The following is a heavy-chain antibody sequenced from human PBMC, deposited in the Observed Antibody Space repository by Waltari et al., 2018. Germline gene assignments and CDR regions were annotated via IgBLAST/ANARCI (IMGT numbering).Heavy chain of an antibody. CDR2: VYSSVST. D-gene: IGHD6-19*01. Sequence: QVQLQESGPGLVKSSQTLSLTCTVSGGSISSRPYYWSWVRQPPGKGPEWIGYVYSSVSTYYNPSLMTRVDISKHTSTNQFSLKLTSVTAADTAVYYCARVTAVTGTGGMDVWGQETTVIVSS. V-gene: IGHV4-30-4*01. CDR1: GGSISSRPYY. CDR3: ARVTAVTGTGGMDV. J-gene: IGHJ6*02.